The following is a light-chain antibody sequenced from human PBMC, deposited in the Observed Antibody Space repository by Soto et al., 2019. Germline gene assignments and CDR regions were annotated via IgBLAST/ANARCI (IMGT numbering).Light chain of an antibody. CDR2: GAS. CDR1: QSVSSN. V-gene: IGKV3-15*01. CDR3: QQYNNWPLT. J-gene: IGKJ3*01. Sequence: EIVMTQSPATLSVSPGERATLSCRASQSVSSNLAWYQQKPGQAPRLLIYGASTRATGIPARFSGSGSGTEFNLTISSLQSEDFAVYYCQQYNNWPLTFGPGTKVDIK.